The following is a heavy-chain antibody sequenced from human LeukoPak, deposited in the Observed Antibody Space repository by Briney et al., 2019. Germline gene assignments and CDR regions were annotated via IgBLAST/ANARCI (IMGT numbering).Heavy chain of an antibody. CDR1: GGSISSYY. V-gene: IGHV4-4*07. CDR3: ARDLNAYCSGGSCYFDYYGMDV. J-gene: IGHJ6*02. D-gene: IGHD2-15*01. Sequence: SETLSLTCTVSGGSISSYYWSWIRRPAGKGLEWIGRIYTSGSTNYNPSLKSRVTMSVDTSKNQFSLKLSSVTAADTAVYYCARDLNAYCSGGSCYFDYYGMDVWGQGTTVTVSS. CDR2: IYTSGST.